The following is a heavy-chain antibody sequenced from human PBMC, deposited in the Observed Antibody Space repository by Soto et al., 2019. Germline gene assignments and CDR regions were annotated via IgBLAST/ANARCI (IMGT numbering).Heavy chain of an antibody. CDR3: AKDWSDGDYVGYLAY. V-gene: IGHV3-30*18. CDR1: GFTFSSYG. CDR2: ISYDGSNK. D-gene: IGHD4-17*01. Sequence: PGGSLRLSCAAYGFTFSSYGMHWFRQAPGKGLEWVAVISYDGSNKYYADSVKGRFTISRDNSKNTLYLQMNSLRAEDTAVYYCAKDWSDGDYVGYLAYWAQGTPVPVAS. J-gene: IGHJ4*02.